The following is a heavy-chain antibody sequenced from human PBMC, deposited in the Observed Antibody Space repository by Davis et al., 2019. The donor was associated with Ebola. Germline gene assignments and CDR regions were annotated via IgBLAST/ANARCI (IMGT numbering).Heavy chain of an antibody. CDR2: ISYDGSNK. CDR1: GFTFSSYA. CDR3: ARGAQPNYDFWSGYYNFYYYYGMDV. J-gene: IGHJ6*02. Sequence: GESLKISCAASGFTFSSYAMHWVRQAPGKGLEWVAVISYDGSNKYYADSVKGRFTISRDNSKNTLYLQMNSLRAEDTAVYYCARGAQPNYDFWSGYYNFYYYYGMDVWGQGTTVTVSS. D-gene: IGHD3-3*01. V-gene: IGHV3-30-3*01.